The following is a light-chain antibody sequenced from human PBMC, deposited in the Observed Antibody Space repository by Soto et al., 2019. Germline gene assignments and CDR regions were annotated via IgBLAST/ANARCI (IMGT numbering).Light chain of an antibody. CDR2: EVN. CDR3: ASYTSSSTSVI. CDR1: SSDVGGYKY. V-gene: IGLV2-14*01. Sequence: QSVLTQPASVSGSPGQSITISCTGTSSDVGGYKYVSWYQQHPDKAPKLIFFEVNNRPSGISSRFSGSKSGNTASLTISGLQAEDEADYYCASYTSSSTSVIFGRGTKVTVL. J-gene: IGLJ2*01.